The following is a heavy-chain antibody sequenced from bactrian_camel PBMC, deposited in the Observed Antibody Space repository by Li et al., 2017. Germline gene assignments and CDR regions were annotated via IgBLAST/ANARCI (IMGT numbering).Heavy chain of an antibody. J-gene: IGHJ6*01. CDR3: AAGYRPWCGGLPGAADFRF. Sequence: HVQLVESGGGSVQAGGSLKVSCAASGYGYSRTCMAWFRQVPGKEREGVASIYTNGGTTSYADSVKGRFTISRVAAKNTVYLQMTSLKSEDTAMYYCAAGYRPWCGGLPGAADFRFWGQGTQVTVS. D-gene: IGHD3*01. V-gene: IGHV3S1*01. CDR1: GYGYSRTC. CDR2: IYTNGGTT.